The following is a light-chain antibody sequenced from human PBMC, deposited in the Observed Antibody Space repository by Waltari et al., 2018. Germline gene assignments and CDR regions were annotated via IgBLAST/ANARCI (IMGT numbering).Light chain of an antibody. J-gene: IGLJ3*02. V-gene: IGLV1-44*01. CDR1: SSNIGGNG. CDR2: TND. Sequence: QSVLAQPPSASGTPGQGVTISCSGSSSNIGGNGVSWYQQLPGTAPKLLIHTNDQRPAGVPDRFSASKSVTSASLAISGLQSEDEAHYFCAAWDDALNGRVFGGGTKVTVL. CDR3: AAWDDALNGRV.